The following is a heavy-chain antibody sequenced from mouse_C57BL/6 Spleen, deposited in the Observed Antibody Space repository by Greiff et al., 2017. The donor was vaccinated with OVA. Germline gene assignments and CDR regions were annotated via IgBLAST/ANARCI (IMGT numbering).Heavy chain of an antibody. Sequence: VQLQQSGPELVKPGASVKISCKASGYAFSSSWMNWVKQRPGKGLEWIGRIYPGDGDTNYNGKFKGKATLTADKSSSTAYMQLSSLTSEDSAVYFCARRLNDYYAMDYWGQGTSVTVSS. CDR1: GYAFSSSW. V-gene: IGHV1-82*01. CDR3: ARRLNDYYAMDY. CDR2: IYPGDGDT. J-gene: IGHJ4*01.